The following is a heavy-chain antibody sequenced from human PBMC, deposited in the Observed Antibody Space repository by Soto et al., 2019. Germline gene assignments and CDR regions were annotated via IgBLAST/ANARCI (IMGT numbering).Heavy chain of an antibody. CDR2: ISSSSSYI. CDR1: GFTFSSYS. J-gene: IGHJ4*02. D-gene: IGHD3-3*01. Sequence: GGSLSLSCAASGFTFSSYSMNWVRQAPGKGLEWVSSISSSSSYIYYADSVKGRFSISRDTSQSTLYLQMNSLRADDTAMYYCARWSYLDYWGQGTRVTVSS. V-gene: IGHV3-21*04. CDR3: ARWSYLDY.